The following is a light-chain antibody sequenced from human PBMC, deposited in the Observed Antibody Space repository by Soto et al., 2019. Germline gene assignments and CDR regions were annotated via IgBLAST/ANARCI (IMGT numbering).Light chain of an antibody. V-gene: IGKV1-39*01. CDR1: QSIGRY. Sequence: DIQMTQSPSSLSASVGERVTITCRASQSIGRYLNWFQHEPGKVPKLLIYAASSLQFGVPSRFSGSGSGTDFTLTISSLQPEDFATYYCQQSYSTPYTFGQGTKLEIK. CDR3: QQSYSTPYT. J-gene: IGKJ2*01. CDR2: AAS.